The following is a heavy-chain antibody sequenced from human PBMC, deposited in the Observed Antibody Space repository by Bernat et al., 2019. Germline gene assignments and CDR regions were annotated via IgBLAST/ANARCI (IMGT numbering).Heavy chain of an antibody. D-gene: IGHD6-13*01. J-gene: IGHJ3*02. Sequence: EVQLVESGGGLVKPGGSLILFCAASGFTFSNAWMSWVRQAPVKGLEWFGRITSKTDGGTTDYASPVKDRFIISRDDSKNTQYLQMYSLKTEDTAVYYGTTVPRMAACGTAYLDIWGHETMVTVSS. CDR1: GFTFSNAW. V-gene: IGHV3-15*01. CDR3: TTVPRMAACGTAYLDI. CDR2: ITSKTDGGTT.